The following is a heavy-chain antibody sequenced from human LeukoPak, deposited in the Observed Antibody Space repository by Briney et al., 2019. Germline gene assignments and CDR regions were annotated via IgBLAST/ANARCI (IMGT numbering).Heavy chain of an antibody. Sequence: GGSLRLSCAASGFSFSSYWMHWVRQAPGKGLVSVSRISTDGSSTTNADSAKGRFTISRDNAKNTLYLQMNSLRAEDTAVYYCARASGRNYHFDDWGQGTLVTVSS. CDR1: GFSFSSYW. J-gene: IGHJ4*02. V-gene: IGHV3-74*03. CDR3: ARASGRNYHFDD. D-gene: IGHD1-26*01. CDR2: ISTDGSST.